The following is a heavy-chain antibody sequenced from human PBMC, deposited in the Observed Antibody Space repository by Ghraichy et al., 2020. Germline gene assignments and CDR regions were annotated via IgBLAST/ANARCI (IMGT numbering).Heavy chain of an antibody. CDR2: INHSGST. CDR1: GGSFSGYY. D-gene: IGHD6-19*01. Sequence: SQTLSLTCAVYGGSFSGYYWSWIRQPPGKGLEWIGEINHSGSTNYNPSLKSRVTISVDTSKNQFSLKLSSVTAADTAVYYCARDFSVAGRGGRPYYFDYWGQGTLVTVSS. CDR3: ARDFSVAGRGGRPYYFDY. V-gene: IGHV4-34*01. J-gene: IGHJ4*02.